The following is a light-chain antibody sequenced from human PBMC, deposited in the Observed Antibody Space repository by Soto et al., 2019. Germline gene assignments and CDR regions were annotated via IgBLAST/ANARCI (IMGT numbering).Light chain of an antibody. Sequence: QAVLTQPASVSGSPGQSITISCTGTSSDVGGYNSVSWYQQHPGKAPKLVIYEVTNRPSGISNRFSGSKSGNTASLTISGLQAEDEADYYCSSYTSSSTRVFGTGPKVTV. CDR2: EVT. CDR3: SSYTSSSTRV. J-gene: IGLJ1*01. V-gene: IGLV2-14*01. CDR1: SSDVGGYNS.